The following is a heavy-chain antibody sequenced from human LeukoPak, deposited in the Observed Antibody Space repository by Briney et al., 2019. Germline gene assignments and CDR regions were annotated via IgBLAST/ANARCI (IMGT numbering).Heavy chain of an antibody. CDR3: GRGGSSGVDY. CDR1: GGTFSSYA. CDR2: IIPIFGTA. D-gene: IGHD2-15*01. Sequence: SVKVSCKASGGTFSSYAISWVRQAPGQGLEWMGGIIPIFGTANYAQKFQGRVTITADESTSTAYMELSSLTSEDTAVYYCGRGGSSGVDYWGQGTLVTVSS. V-gene: IGHV1-69*13. J-gene: IGHJ4*02.